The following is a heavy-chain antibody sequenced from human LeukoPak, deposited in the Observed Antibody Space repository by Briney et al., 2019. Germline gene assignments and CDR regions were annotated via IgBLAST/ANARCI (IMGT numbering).Heavy chain of an antibody. CDR1: GGSISSGDYY. V-gene: IGHV4-30-4*08. J-gene: IGHJ4*02. D-gene: IGHD3-3*01. Sequence: SETLSLTCTVSGGSISSGDYYWSWIRQPPGKGLEWTGYIYYSGSTYYNPSLKSRVTISVDTSKNQFSLKLSSVTAADTAVYYCAGRITIFGVVSDYWGQGTLATVSS. CDR2: IYYSGST. CDR3: AGRITIFGVVSDY.